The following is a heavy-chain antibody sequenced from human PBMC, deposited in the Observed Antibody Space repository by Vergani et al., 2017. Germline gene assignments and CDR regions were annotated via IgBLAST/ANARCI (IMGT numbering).Heavy chain of an antibody. CDR2: IYHSGST. J-gene: IGHJ5*02. CDR3: ALARGVRNWFDP. Sequence: QVQLQESGPGLVKPSETLSLTCAVSGYSISSGYYWGWIRQPPGKGLEWIGSIYHSGSTYYNPSLKSRVTISVDTSISTAYLQWSSLKASDTAMYYCALARGVRNWFDPWGQGTLVTVSS. D-gene: IGHD3-10*01. V-gene: IGHV4-38-2*01. CDR1: GYSISSGYY.